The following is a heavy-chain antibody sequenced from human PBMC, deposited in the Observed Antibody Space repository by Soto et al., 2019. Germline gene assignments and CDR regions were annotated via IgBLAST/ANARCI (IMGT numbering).Heavy chain of an antibody. V-gene: IGHV3-11*01. D-gene: IGHD1-1*01. CDR1: GFTFSDYY. CDR3: ARALERSAMDV. Sequence: LWGVRRLSCAASGFTFSDYYMSWIRQAPGKGLEWVSYISSSGSTIYYADSVKGRFTISRDNAKNSLYLQMNSLRAEDTAVYYCARALERSAMDVWGQGTSVTAS. J-gene: IGHJ6*02. CDR2: ISSSGSTI.